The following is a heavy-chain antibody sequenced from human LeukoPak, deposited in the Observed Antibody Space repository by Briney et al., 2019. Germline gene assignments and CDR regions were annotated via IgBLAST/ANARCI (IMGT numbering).Heavy chain of an antibody. CDR1: GFTFSDYY. D-gene: IGHD2-2*02. J-gene: IGHJ4*02. Sequence: PGGSLRLSCAASGFTFSDYYMSWIRQAPGKGLEWVSYISSSSSYTNYADSVKGRFTISRDNAKNSRYLQMNSLRAEDTAVYYCARDCSSTSCYNRIDYWGQGTLVTVSS. CDR3: ARDCSSTSCYNRIDY. CDR2: ISSSSSYT. V-gene: IGHV3-11*06.